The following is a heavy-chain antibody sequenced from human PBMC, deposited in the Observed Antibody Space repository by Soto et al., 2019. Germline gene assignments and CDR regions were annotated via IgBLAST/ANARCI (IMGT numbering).Heavy chain of an antibody. V-gene: IGHV3-23*01. CDR2: ITASGSAT. Sequence: GSLRLSCVASGFTFRKHAMTWARQAPGQGLGYVSSITASGSATFYAASVRGRFAISRDNSKSTLYLQMSSLRAEDTALYYCAKGVADRGIDAWGQGTLVTVSS. CDR1: GFTFRKHA. J-gene: IGHJ5*02. D-gene: IGHD1-20*01. CDR3: AKGVADRGIDA.